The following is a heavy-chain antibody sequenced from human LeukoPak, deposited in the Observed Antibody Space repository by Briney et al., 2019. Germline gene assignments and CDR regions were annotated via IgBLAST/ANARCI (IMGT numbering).Heavy chain of an antibody. D-gene: IGHD5-24*01. Sequence: GGSLRLSCAASGFTYTNYGMHWVRQAPGKGLEWVAFIRNDRRKDACNECHADSVNGRFTISRDNSKNTRYLQMNSLIVEDTAIYYCAKGDGWGQGTLVTVSS. V-gene: IGHV3-30*02. CDR2: IRNDRRKDACNE. CDR1: GFTYTNYG. J-gene: IGHJ4*02. CDR3: AKGDG.